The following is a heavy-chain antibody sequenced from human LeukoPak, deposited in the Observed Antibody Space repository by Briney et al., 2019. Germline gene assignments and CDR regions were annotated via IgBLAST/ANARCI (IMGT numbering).Heavy chain of an antibody. J-gene: IGHJ5*02. V-gene: IGHV4-61*02. CDR3: ARWAEYRAAAGTGEYNWFDP. D-gene: IGHD6-13*01. Sequence: PSQTLSLTCTVSGGSISSGRYYWSWIRQPAGKGLECIGRIYTSGSTNYNPSLKSRVTISVDTSKNQFSLKLSSVTAADTAVYYCARWAEYRAAAGTGEYNWFDPWGQGTLVTVSS. CDR1: GGSISSGRYY. CDR2: IYTSGST.